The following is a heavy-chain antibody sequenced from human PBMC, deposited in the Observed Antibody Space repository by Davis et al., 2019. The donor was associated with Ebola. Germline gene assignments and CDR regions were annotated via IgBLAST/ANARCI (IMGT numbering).Heavy chain of an antibody. CDR2: LYPGDSDT. CDR1: GYGFTNYW. V-gene: IGHV5-51*01. CDR3: ARHGSVLVPAIY. D-gene: IGHD2-2*01. Sequence: GESLKISCKGAGYGFTNYWIGWVRQMPGKGLEWMGILYPGDSDTRYSPSFQGQVTISADRSISTAYLQWSSLKASDTAIYYCARHGSVLVPAIYWGQGTLVTVSS. J-gene: IGHJ4*02.